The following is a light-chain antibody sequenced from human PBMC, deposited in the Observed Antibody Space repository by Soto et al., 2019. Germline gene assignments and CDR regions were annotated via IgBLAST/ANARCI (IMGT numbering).Light chain of an antibody. CDR1: QFVRSR. V-gene: IGKV3-11*01. Sequence: IGSTTYQVTLSVYPGELATLSCRASQFVRSRQACCPPIPIQPPSFLIYGASTRATGIPARFSGSGSGTDYTLTISSLEPEDFAVYYCQQHGHSPQTFGQGTKVDI. CDR3: QQHGHSPQT. CDR2: GAS. J-gene: IGKJ1*01.